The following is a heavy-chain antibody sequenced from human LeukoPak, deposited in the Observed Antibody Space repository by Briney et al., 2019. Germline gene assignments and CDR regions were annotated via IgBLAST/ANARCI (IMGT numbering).Heavy chain of an antibody. CDR1: GFTFSSYA. J-gene: IGHJ4*02. CDR2: CGTDGDT. Sequence: GGSLRLSCAASGFTFSSYAMNWVRQAPGKGLEWVSACGTDGDTYYADSVRGRFTISRGNAKHTVYLQMSSLRAEDTAVYYCAQKTRGTHPFDFWGPGTLVTVSP. V-gene: IGHV3-23*01. CDR3: AQKTRGTHPFDF. D-gene: IGHD1-1*01.